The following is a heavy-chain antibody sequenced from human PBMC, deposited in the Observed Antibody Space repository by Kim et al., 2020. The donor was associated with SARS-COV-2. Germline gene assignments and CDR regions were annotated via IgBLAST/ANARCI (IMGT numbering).Heavy chain of an antibody. V-gene: IGHV1-8*01. CDR3: ARLVVATTKYYYYYGMDV. Sequence: ASVKVSCKASGYTFTSYDINWVRQATGQGLEWMGWMNPNSGNTGYAQKFQGRVTMTRNTSISTAYMELSSLRSEDTAVYYCARLVVATTKYYYYYGMDVWGQGTTVTVSS. CDR2: MNPNSGNT. CDR1: GYTFTSYD. J-gene: IGHJ6*02. D-gene: IGHD1-1*01.